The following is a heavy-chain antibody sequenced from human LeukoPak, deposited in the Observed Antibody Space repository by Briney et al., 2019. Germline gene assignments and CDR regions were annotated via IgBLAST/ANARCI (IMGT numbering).Heavy chain of an antibody. V-gene: IGHV3-23*01. CDR3: AQVNARGGLPSQFDC. CDR1: GFTFNNYA. CDR2: ISGSGGST. J-gene: IGHJ4*02. D-gene: IGHD3-10*02. Sequence: GGSLRLSCAASGFTFNNYAMNWVRQAPGKGLEWVSGISGSGGSTFYADSVRGRFTISRDNSKNTLYLQMNSLRAEDTAVYYCAQVNARGGLPSQFDCWGQGTLVTVSS.